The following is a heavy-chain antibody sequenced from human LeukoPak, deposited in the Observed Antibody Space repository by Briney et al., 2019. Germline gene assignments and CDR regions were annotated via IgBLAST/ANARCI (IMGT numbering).Heavy chain of an antibody. CDR2: ISSSGSTI. J-gene: IGHJ3*02. CDR1: GFTFSSYE. Sequence: GGSLRLSCAASGFTFSSYEMNWVRQAPGKGLEWVSYISSSGSTIYYADSVKGRFTISRDSSKNTLYLQMNGLRPEDTAVYYCARDPLDISRWANAFDIWGQGTMVTVSS. V-gene: IGHV3-48*03. CDR3: ARDPLDISRWANAFDI. D-gene: IGHD2-2*03.